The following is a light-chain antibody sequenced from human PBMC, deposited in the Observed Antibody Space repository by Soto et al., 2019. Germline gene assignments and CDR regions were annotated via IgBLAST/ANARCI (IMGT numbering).Light chain of an antibody. V-gene: IGKV3-20*01. CDR1: QSVSSSY. Sequence: EIGLTQSPGTLSLSPGERATLSCRASQSVSSSYLAWYQQKPGQAPRLLLYGASSRATGIPDRFSGSGSGTDFTLTISRLEPEEFAVYYCQQYGSSPPATFGQWTRLEIK. CDR3: QQYGSSPPAT. CDR2: GAS. J-gene: IGKJ5*01.